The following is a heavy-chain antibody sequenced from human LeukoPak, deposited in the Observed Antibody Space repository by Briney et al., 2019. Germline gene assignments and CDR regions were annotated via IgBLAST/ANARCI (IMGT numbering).Heavy chain of an antibody. Sequence: GGSLRLSCAASGFTFSSYAMHWVRQAPGKGLEWVAVISYDGSNKYYADSVKGRFTISRGNSKNTLYLQMNSLRAEDTAVYYCARELRATVPNAGLGDYYYYGMDVWGQGTTVTVSS. CDR1: GFTFSSYA. J-gene: IGHJ6*02. CDR2: ISYDGSNK. V-gene: IGHV3-30-3*01. D-gene: IGHD4-17*01. CDR3: ARELRATVPNAGLGDYYYYGMDV.